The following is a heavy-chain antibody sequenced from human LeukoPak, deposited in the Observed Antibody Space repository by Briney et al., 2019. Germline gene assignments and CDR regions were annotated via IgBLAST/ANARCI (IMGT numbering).Heavy chain of an antibody. J-gene: IGHJ4*02. CDR2: IDTDGRTT. Sequence: PGGSLRHSCAASGFPFSRFLMHWVPHPPGKGLVWVSRIDTDGRTTTYAGFVKGRFTISRDNAKNTVYLQINSLRAEDTAVYYCATLNSFGNDYWGRGVLVTVSS. D-gene: IGHD5-18*01. CDR1: GFPFSRFL. V-gene: IGHV3-74*01. CDR3: ATLNSFGNDY.